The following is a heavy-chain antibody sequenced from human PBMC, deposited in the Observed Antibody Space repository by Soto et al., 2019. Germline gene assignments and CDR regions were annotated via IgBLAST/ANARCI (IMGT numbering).Heavy chain of an antibody. CDR3: ARDATYCLDC. J-gene: IGHJ4*02. V-gene: IGHV3-7*03. D-gene: IGHD2-15*01. Sequence: EVQLVESGGGLVQPGGSLRLSCEASGLTFSGYWMAWVRQAPGKGLEWVANINQGGGEKYHVDSVKGRFTISRDNAENSLYLQMNSLRAEDTAVYYCARDATYCLDCWGRGTLVTVSS. CDR1: GLTFSGYW. CDR2: INQGGGEK.